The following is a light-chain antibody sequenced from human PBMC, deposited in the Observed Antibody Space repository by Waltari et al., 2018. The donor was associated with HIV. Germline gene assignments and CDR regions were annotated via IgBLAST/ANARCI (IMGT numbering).Light chain of an antibody. Sequence: QSALTQPASVSGSPGPSIPISCTGPSRDVGAYNFVYWYQQFPGKSPKLMIFEVSNRPSGVSVRFSGSKSGNTASLIISGLQAEDEADYYCSSYTTSNTLVVVGGGTKLTVL. J-gene: IGLJ2*01. V-gene: IGLV2-14*01. CDR2: EVS. CDR3: SSYTTSNTLVV. CDR1: SRDVGAYNF.